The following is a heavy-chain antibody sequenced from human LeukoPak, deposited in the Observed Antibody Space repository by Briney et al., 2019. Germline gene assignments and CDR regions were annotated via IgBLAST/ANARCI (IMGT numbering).Heavy chain of an antibody. CDR1: GGSISSYY. Sequence: SETLSLTRTVSGGSISSYYWSWIRQPAGKGLEWIGRIYTSGSTNYNPSLKSRVTMSVDTSKNQFSLKLSSVTAADTAVYYCARDGIDGSEYNWFDPWGQGTLVTVSS. J-gene: IGHJ5*02. CDR2: IYTSGST. CDR3: ARDGIDGSEYNWFDP. D-gene: IGHD3-10*01. V-gene: IGHV4-4*07.